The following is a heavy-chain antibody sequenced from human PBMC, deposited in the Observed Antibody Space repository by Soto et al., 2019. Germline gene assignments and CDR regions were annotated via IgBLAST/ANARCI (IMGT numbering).Heavy chain of an antibody. Sequence: ASVKVSCKVSGYTLTELSMHWVRQAPGKGLEWMGGFDPEDGETIYAQKFQGRVTMTEDTSTDTAYMELSSLRSEDTAVYYCATGYCSSTSFLEAFDIWGQGTMVTV. V-gene: IGHV1-24*01. J-gene: IGHJ3*02. CDR3: ATGYCSSTSFLEAFDI. CDR2: FDPEDGET. CDR1: GYTLTELS. D-gene: IGHD2-2*01.